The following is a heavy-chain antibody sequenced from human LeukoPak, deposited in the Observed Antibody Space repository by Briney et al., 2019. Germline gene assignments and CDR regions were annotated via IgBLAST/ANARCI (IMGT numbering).Heavy chain of an antibody. D-gene: IGHD3-3*01. CDR1: GYAFSSYW. V-gene: IGHV5-51*01. J-gene: IGHJ4*02. CDR3: ARQNDFRLDY. Sequence: GESLKISCKGSGYAFSSYWIGWVRQMPGKGLEWMGIIYPGDSDTRYSPSLQGQVTISVDTSIGTAYLQWSSLKASDTAIYYCARQNDFRLDYWGQGTLVTVSS. CDR2: IYPGDSDT.